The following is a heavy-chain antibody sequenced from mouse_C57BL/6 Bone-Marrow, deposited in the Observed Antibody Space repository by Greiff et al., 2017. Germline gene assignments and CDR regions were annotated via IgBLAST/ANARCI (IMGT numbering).Heavy chain of an antibody. CDR3: ARCTTGRGAY. Sequence: VQLKQSGPVLVKPGASVKMSCKASGYTFTDYYMNWVKQSHGKSLEWIGVINPYNGGTSYNQKFKGKATLTVDKSSSTAYMELNSLTSEDSAVYYCARCTTGRGAYWGQGTLVTVSA. J-gene: IGHJ3*01. CDR1: GYTFTDYY. CDR2: INPYNGGT. D-gene: IGHD1-1*01. V-gene: IGHV1-19*01.